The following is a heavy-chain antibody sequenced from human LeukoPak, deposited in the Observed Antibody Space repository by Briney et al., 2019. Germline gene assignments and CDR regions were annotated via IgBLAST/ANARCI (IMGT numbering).Heavy chain of an antibody. CDR2: ISGSGGST. D-gene: IGHD6-13*01. Sequence: GGSLRLSRGVSGFTFSSYAMSWVRQAPGKGLEWVLTISGSGGSTYYADSVKGRFTISRDNPKNTLSLQMSSLRAEDTAVYYCAKAGYSSSWSFFNSWGQGTLVTVSS. CDR3: AKAGYSSSWSFFNS. J-gene: IGHJ4*02. CDR1: GFTFSSYA. V-gene: IGHV3-23*01.